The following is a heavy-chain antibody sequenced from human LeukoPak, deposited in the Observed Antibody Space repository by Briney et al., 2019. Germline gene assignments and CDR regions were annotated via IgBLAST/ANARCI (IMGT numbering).Heavy chain of an antibody. Sequence: GGSLRLSCAASGFTFSSYAMSWVRQAPGKGLEWVSAISGSGGSTYYADSVKGRFTISRDNSKNTLYLQMNSLRAEDTAVYYCANAVYYYESSGYPPGGYWGQGTLVTVSS. J-gene: IGHJ4*02. CDR1: GFTFSSYA. D-gene: IGHD3-22*01. V-gene: IGHV3-23*01. CDR2: ISGSGGST. CDR3: ANAVYYYESSGYPPGGY.